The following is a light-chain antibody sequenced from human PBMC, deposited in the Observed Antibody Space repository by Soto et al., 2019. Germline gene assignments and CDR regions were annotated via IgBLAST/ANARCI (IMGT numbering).Light chain of an antibody. CDR1: QSVSNS. CDR2: DVS. J-gene: IGKJ4*01. Sequence: EIVLTQSPATLSLSPGERATLSCWASQSVSNSLAWYQQRPGQSPRLLIYDVSTRATGTPARFGGSGSGTDFTLTISSLETEDFAVYYCQQRTNWPLTFGGGTKVDIK. CDR3: QQRTNWPLT. V-gene: IGKV3-11*01.